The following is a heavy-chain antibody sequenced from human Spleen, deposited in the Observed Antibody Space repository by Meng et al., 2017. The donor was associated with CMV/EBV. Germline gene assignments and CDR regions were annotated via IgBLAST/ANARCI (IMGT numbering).Heavy chain of an antibody. CDR3: AKVGGYFDY. Sequence: GESLKISCAASGFTFNIYGMHWVRQAPGKGLEWVAFVRFNGRNNYYAESVKGRFTISRDNSRNMVYLQMNSLRVDDTAVYYCAKVGGYFDYWGQGTLVTVSS. CDR1: GFTFNIYG. CDR2: VRFNGRNN. D-gene: IGHD3-16*01. V-gene: IGHV3-30*02. J-gene: IGHJ4*02.